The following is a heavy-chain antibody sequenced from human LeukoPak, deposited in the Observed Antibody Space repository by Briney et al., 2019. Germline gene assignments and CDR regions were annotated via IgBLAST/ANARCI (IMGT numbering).Heavy chain of an antibody. J-gene: IGHJ4*02. CDR1: GYTFSGYY. V-gene: IGHV1-2*02. CDR3: ARAEWELPLDY. Sequence: ASVKVSCKASGYTFSGYYMHWVRQAPGQGLEWVGWINPNSGGTNYAQKFQGRVTMTRDTSISTAYMELSRLRSDDTAVYYCARAEWELPLDYWGQGALVTVSS. D-gene: IGHD1-26*01. CDR2: INPNSGGT.